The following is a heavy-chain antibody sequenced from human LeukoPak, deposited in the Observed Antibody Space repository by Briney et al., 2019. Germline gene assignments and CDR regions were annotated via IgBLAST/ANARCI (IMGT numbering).Heavy chain of an antibody. CDR3: ASYSNYAQSFDY. D-gene: IGHD4-11*01. CDR1: GGSISSGDYY. V-gene: IGHV4-30-4*01. Sequence: SQTLSLTCTVSGGSISSGDYYWSWIRQPPGKGLEWIGYIYYSGSTYYNPSLKSRVTISVDTSKSQFSLKLSSVTAADTAVYYCASYSNYAQSFDYWGQGTLVTVSS. J-gene: IGHJ4*02. CDR2: IYYSGST.